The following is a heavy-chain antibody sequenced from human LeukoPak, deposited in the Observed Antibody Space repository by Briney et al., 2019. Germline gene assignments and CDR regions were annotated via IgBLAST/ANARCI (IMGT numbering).Heavy chain of an antibody. CDR1: GYTFTAQY. D-gene: IGHD2-21*01. Sequence: ASVKVSCKASGYTFTAQYMHWVRQAPGQGLEWMGWINPNNGDTKYAQRFLGRVTMTRDTSTATAYMELSSLRSDDTAVYFCASYPRNIPTPPFDYWGQGTLVPVSS. CDR3: ASYPRNIPTPPFDY. V-gene: IGHV1-2*02. CDR2: INPNNGDT. J-gene: IGHJ4*02.